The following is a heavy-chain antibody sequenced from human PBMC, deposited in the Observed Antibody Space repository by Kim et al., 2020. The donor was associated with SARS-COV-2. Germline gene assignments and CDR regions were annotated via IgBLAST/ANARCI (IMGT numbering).Heavy chain of an antibody. D-gene: IGHD3-22*01. CDR2: ISSSSSTI. V-gene: IGHV3-48*02. CDR3: ARGWYYYDSSGCDY. J-gene: IGHJ4*02. CDR1: GFTFSSYS. Sequence: GGSLRLSCAASGFTFSSYSMNWVRQAPGKGLEWVSYISSSSSTIYYADSVKGRFTISRDNAKNSLYLQMNSLRDEDTAVYYCARGWYYYDSSGCDYWGQGTLVTVSS.